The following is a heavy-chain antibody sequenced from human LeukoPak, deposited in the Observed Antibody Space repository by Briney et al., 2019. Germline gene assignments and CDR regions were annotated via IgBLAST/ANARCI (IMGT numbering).Heavy chain of an antibody. CDR1: GFTFSSYG. CDR2: ISGSGGST. Sequence: HSGGSLRLSCAASGFTFSSYGMHWVRKAPGKGLEWVSAISGSGGSTYYADSVKGRFTISRDNSKNTLYLQMNSLRAEDTAVYYCARTVDYYGLWYFDYWGQGTLVTVSS. V-gene: IGHV3-23*01. J-gene: IGHJ4*02. D-gene: IGHD3-10*01. CDR3: ARTVDYYGLWYFDY.